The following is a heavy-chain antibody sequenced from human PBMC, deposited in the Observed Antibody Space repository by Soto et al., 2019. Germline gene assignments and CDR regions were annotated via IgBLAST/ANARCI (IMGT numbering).Heavy chain of an antibody. Sequence: QVQLVQSGAEVKKPGASVKVSCKASGYTFTGYYMHWVRQAPGQGLEWMGWINPNSGGTNYAQKFQGRVTMTRDTSISTAYMELSRLRSDDTAVYYCERGPDTDMVKTWFDPWGQGTLVTVSS. CDR1: GYTFTGYY. J-gene: IGHJ5*02. CDR3: ERGPDTDMVKTWFDP. CDR2: INPNSGGT. D-gene: IGHD5-18*01. V-gene: IGHV1-2*02.